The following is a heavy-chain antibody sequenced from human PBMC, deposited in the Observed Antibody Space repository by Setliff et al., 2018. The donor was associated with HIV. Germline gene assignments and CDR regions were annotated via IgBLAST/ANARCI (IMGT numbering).Heavy chain of an antibody. CDR3: ARLDCSSSSGFVDY. Sequence: PSETLSLTCAAYNESFNGYYWTWIRQPPGKGLEWIGNIYTSGSTNYNPSLKSRVTISVDTSKNQFSLKLSSVTAADTAVYYCARLDCSSSSGFVDYWGQGTLVTVSS. CDR1: NESFNGYY. J-gene: IGHJ4*02. V-gene: IGHV4-4*09. D-gene: IGHD2-2*01. CDR2: IYTSGST.